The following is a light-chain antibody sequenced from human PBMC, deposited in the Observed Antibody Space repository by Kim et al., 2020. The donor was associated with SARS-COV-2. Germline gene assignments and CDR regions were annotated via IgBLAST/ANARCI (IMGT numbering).Light chain of an antibody. CDR3: SSYTGSTTVV. V-gene: IGLV2-14*03. CDR2: DVS. Sequence: GQSITISCTGSSSDVGGHNYVSWYQKHPGKVPKLMIYDVSNRPSRVSNRFSGSKSGNTASLTISGLQAEDEADYYRSSYTGSTTVVFGGGTQLTVL. CDR1: SSDVGGHNY. J-gene: IGLJ2*01.